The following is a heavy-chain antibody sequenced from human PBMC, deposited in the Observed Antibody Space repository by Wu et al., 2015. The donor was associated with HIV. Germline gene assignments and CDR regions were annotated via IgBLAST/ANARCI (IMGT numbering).Heavy chain of an antibody. D-gene: IGHD3-22*01. CDR1: GKTYNA. J-gene: IGHJ6*02. CDR2: IIPLFGTT. Sequence: QVQLVQSGAEVKKPGSSVKISCKASGKTYNAINWVRQAPGQGLEWMGGIIPLFGTTDYAQIFQGRVTITTDESTSTAYMRLSSLRSEDTAVYYCARMIKYYYDHERNYYYCGVDVWGQGTTVTVSS. CDR3: ARMIKYYYDHERNYYYCGVDV. V-gene: IGHV1-69*05.